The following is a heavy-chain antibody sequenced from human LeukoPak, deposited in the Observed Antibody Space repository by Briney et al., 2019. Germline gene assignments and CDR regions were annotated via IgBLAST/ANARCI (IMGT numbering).Heavy chain of an antibody. V-gene: IGHV3-23*01. CDR2: ISASGDST. CDR1: GFTFNRYA. Sequence: VGSLRLSCAASGFTFNRYAMSWVRQAPGKVLEWVSAISASGDSTYYPDSVKGRFTISRDNSKSTLYLQMNSLRAEDTAIYYCAKRDLLSRTTLDQLLYFDHWGQGTLVTVSS. D-gene: IGHD1-7*01. CDR3: AKRDLLSRTTLDQLLYFDH. J-gene: IGHJ4*02.